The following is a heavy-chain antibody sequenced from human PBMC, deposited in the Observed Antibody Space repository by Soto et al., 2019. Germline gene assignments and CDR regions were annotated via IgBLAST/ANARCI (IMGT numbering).Heavy chain of an antibody. CDR1: GFTFSSYW. J-gene: IGHJ4*02. CDR3: ARDGAVAGPGTFDY. CDR2: IKQDGSEK. Sequence: GGSLRLSCAASGFTFSSYWMSWVRQAPGKGLEWVANIKQDGSEKYYVDSVKGRFAISRDNAKNSLYLQMNSLRAEDTAVYYCARDGAVAGPGTFDYWGQGTLVTVSS. D-gene: IGHD6-19*01. V-gene: IGHV3-7*01.